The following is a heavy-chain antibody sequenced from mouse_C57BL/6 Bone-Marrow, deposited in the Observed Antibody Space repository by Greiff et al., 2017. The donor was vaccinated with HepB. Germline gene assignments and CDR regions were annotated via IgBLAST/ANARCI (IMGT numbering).Heavy chain of an antibody. D-gene: IGHD2-3*01. CDR3: ARGIYDGYYTSAWFAY. J-gene: IGHJ3*01. CDR1: GYTFTSYW. CDR2: IDPSDSET. V-gene: IGHV1-52*01. Sequence: VQLQQPGAELVRPGSSVKLSCKASGYTFTSYWMHWVKQRPIQGLEWIGNIDPSDSETHYNQKFKDKATLTVDKSSSTAYMQLSSLTSEDSAVYYCARGIYDGYYTSAWFAYWGQGTLVTVSA.